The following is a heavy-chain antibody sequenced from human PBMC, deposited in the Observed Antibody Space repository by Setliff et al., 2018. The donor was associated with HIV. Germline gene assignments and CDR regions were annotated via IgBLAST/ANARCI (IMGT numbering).Heavy chain of an antibody. CDR1: GFTFSSHG. D-gene: IGHD3-10*01. V-gene: IGHV3-33*01. CDR3: ARDTWYYSAKHLDV. J-gene: IGHJ6*03. CDR2: IWYDGSKK. Sequence: SCAASGFTFSSHGMHWVRRAPGKGLECVASIWYDGSKKYYADSVKGRFTISRDNSENTLYLEMNNLRAEDTAVYYCARDTWYYSAKHLDVWGKGTTVTV.